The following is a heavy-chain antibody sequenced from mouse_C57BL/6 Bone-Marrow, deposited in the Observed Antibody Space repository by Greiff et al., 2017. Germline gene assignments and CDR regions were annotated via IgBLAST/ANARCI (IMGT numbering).Heavy chain of an antibody. Sequence: QVQLQQPGAELVKPGASVKLSCKASGYTFTSYWMHWVKQRPGRGLEWIGRIDPNSGGTKYNEKFKSKATLTVDKPSSTAYMPLSSLTSEDSAVYYWARRRWDRYYYAMDYWGQGTSVTVSS. CDR2: IDPNSGGT. D-gene: IGHD4-1*01. V-gene: IGHV1-72*01. J-gene: IGHJ4*01. CDR1: GYTFTSYW. CDR3: ARRRWDRYYYAMDY.